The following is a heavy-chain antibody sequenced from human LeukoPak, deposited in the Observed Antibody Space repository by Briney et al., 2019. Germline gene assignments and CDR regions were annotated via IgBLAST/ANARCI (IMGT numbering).Heavy chain of an antibody. CDR1: GFTFSSYS. CDR3: ARVGCSGGSCYSYYVDSGYMDV. V-gene: IGHV3-21*01. J-gene: IGHJ6*03. Sequence: PGGSLRLSCAGSGFTFSSYSMNWVRQAPGKGLEWVSSISSSSSYIYYADSVKGRFTISRDNAKNSLYLQMNSLRAEDTAVYYCARVGCSGGSCYSYYVDSGYMDVWGKGTTVTVSS. CDR2: ISSSSSYI. D-gene: IGHD2-15*01.